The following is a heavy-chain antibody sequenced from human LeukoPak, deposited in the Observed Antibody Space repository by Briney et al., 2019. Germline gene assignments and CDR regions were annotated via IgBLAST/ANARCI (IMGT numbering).Heavy chain of an antibody. D-gene: IGHD5-18*01. Sequence: PGGSLRLSCAASGFTVSSNYMSWVRQAPGKGLEWVAVISYDGSNKYYADSVKGRFTISRDNSKNTLYLQMNSLRAEDTAVYYCAKGYTAMVLWGQGTLVTVSS. V-gene: IGHV3-30*18. J-gene: IGHJ4*02. CDR3: AKGYTAMVL. CDR1: GFTVSSNY. CDR2: ISYDGSNK.